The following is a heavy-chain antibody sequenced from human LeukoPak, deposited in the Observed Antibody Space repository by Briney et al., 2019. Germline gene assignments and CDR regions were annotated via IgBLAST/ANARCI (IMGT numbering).Heavy chain of an antibody. Sequence: SVKVSCKASGGTFSSYAISWVRQAPGQGLEWMGRIIPILGIANYAQKFQGRVTITADKSTSTAYMELSSLRSDDTAVYYCARDQGSSTSCYDYWGQGTLVTVSS. CDR2: IIPILGIA. CDR1: GGTFSSYA. D-gene: IGHD2-2*01. CDR3: ARDQGSSTSCYDY. J-gene: IGHJ4*02. V-gene: IGHV1-69*04.